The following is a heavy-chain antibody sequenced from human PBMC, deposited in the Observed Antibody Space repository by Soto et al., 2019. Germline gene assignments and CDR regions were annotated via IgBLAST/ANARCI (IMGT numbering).Heavy chain of an antibody. Sequence: PGGSLRLSCVASGFTFSTNWLHWVRQAPGKGLVWVSRINSDGSSTTYADSVKGRFTISRDNAKNTLYLQMNSLRAEDTAVYYCARAVVDATDYGMDIWGQGTTVTVSS. J-gene: IGHJ6*02. V-gene: IGHV3-74*01. D-gene: IGHD2-15*01. CDR3: ARAVVDATDYGMDI. CDR2: INSDGSST. CDR1: GFTFSTNW.